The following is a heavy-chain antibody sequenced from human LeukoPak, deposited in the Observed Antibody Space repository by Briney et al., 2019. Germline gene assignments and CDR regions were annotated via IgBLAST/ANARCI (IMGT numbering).Heavy chain of an antibody. J-gene: IGHJ4*02. CDR1: GFTFSSYA. CDR3: TKEKIWLPFDY. V-gene: IGHV3-23*01. D-gene: IGHD5-18*01. Sequence: GGSLRLSCAASGFTFSSYAMSRARQAPGKGLELVSAISGSGGSTYYADSVTGRFTITSDNSKNPLYVQIYSLRAEDTAVYYCTKEKIWLPFDYWGQGGMVTVCS. CDR2: ISGSGGST.